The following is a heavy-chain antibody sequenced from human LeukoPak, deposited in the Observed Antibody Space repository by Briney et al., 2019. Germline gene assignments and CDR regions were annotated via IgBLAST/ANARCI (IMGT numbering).Heavy chain of an antibody. D-gene: IGHD6-19*01. V-gene: IGHV4-39*01. CDR2: IYYSGST. J-gene: IGHJ4*02. CDR3: ARLAVAGNFDY. Sequence: SETLSLTCTVSGGSISSSSYYWGWIRQPPGKGLEWIGSIYYSGSTYYNPSLKSRVTISVDTSKNQFSLKLSSVTAADTAVYYCARLAVAGNFDYWGQGTLVTVSS. CDR1: GGSISSSSYY.